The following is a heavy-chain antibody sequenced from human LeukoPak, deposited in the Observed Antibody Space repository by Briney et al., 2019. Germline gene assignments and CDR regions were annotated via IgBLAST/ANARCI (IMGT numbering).Heavy chain of an antibody. CDR3: ARAPWTGYYQD. J-gene: IGHJ4*02. D-gene: IGHD3/OR15-3a*01. CDR2: INPSGGST. Sequence: ASVKVSCKASGYTFTSYYMHWVRQAPGQGLEWMGIINPSGGSTSYARKFQGRVTMTRDTSTSTVYMELSSLRSEDTAVYYCARAPWTGYYQDWGQGTLVTVSS. CDR1: GYTFTSYY. V-gene: IGHV1-46*01.